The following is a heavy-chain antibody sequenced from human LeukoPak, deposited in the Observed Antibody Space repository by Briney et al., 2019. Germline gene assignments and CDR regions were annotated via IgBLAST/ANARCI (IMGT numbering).Heavy chain of an antibody. CDR2: IKQDGSDK. CDR1: EFNFRNYW. Sequence: EGSLRLSCVVSEFNFRNYWMSWVRQTPGKGLEWVANIKQDGSDKYYVDSVKGRLIISRDNAKNSLYLQMNSLRDEDTAVYYCARDSAAHGGYWGQGTPVTVSS. CDR3: ARDSAAHGGY. D-gene: IGHD6-25*01. V-gene: IGHV3-7*03. J-gene: IGHJ4*02.